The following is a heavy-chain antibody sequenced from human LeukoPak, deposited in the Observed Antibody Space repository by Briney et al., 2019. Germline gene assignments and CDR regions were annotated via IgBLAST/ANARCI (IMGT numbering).Heavy chain of an antibody. CDR3: ARQQLDPYFDY. V-gene: IGHV4-59*08. CDR1: GGYITCNS. D-gene: IGHD6-13*01. CDR2: IYYSGIV. Sequence: SETLSLPCNVSGGYITCNSWICLRQPPGEGLEWIGSIYYSGIVNYNPSLTSRVTISVDTSKNQFSLKLSSVTAADTAVYYCARQQLDPYFDYWGEGTPVTVSS. J-gene: IGHJ4*02.